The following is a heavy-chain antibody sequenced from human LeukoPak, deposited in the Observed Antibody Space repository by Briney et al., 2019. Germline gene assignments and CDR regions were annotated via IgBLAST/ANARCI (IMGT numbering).Heavy chain of an antibody. J-gene: IGHJ4*02. CDR2: FDPEDGET. CDR1: GYTLTELS. Sequence: ASVRVSCKVSGYTLTELSMHWVRQAPGKGLEWMGGFDPEDGETIYAQKFQGRVTMTEDTSTDTAYMELSSLRSEDTAVYYCATDKIITFGGVIVGTHEMRPYFDYWGQGTLVTVSS. CDR3: ATDKIITFGGVIVGTHEMRPYFDY. V-gene: IGHV1-24*01. D-gene: IGHD3-16*02.